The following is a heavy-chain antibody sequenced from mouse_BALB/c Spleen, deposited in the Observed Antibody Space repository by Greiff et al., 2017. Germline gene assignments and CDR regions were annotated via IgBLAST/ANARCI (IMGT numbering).Heavy chain of an antibody. D-gene: IGHD1-1*01. J-gene: IGHJ2*01. CDR2: IDPANGNT. Sequence: EVQLQQSGAELVKPGASVKLSCTASGFNIKDTYMHWVKQRPEQGLEWIGRIDPANGNTKYDPKFQGKATITADTSSNTAYLQLSSLTSEDTAVYYCARDYYGSSGNFDDRGQGTTLPVAP. CDR3: ARDYYGSSGNFDD. V-gene: IGHV14-3*02. CDR1: GFNIKDTY.